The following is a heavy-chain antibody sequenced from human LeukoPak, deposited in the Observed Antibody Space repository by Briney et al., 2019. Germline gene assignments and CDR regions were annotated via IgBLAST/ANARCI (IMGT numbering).Heavy chain of an antibody. Sequence: SQTLSLTCAISGDSVSSNSAAWNWIRLSPSRGLEWLGRTYYRSKWYNDYAVSVKSRITINPDTSKNQFSLQLNSVTPEDTAVYYCARAANFIAVAGNLDYWGQGTLVTVSS. CDR1: GDSVSSNSAA. D-gene: IGHD6-19*01. V-gene: IGHV6-1*01. CDR3: ARAANFIAVAGNLDY. J-gene: IGHJ4*02. CDR2: TYYRSKWYN.